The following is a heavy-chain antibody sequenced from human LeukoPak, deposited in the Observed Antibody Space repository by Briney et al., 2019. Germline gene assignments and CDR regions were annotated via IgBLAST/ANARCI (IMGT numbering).Heavy chain of an antibody. D-gene: IGHD2-8*01. CDR3: ARLGVHGDSDY. J-gene: IGHJ4*02. CDR2: ISYDGAGK. V-gene: IGHV3-30-3*01. CDR1: GFTFSTFA. Sequence: PGGSLRLSCAASGFTFSTFAMHWARQAPGKGLEWVASISYDGAGKYYGESVKGRFTISRDNSKNTMDLQRNSLRAEDTAVYYCARLGVHGDSDYWGQGTLVTVAS.